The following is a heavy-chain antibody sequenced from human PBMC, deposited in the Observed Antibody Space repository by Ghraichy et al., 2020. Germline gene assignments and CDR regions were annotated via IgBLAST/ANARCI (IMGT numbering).Heavy chain of an antibody. CDR3: ARDKEYSSSWGYYFDY. J-gene: IGHJ4*02. V-gene: IGHV3-30*04. D-gene: IGHD6-13*01. CDR1: GFTFSSYA. Sequence: GGSLRLSCAASGFTFSSYAMHWVRQAPGKGLEWVAVISYDGSNKYYADSVKGRFTISRDNSKNTLYLQMNSLRAEDTAVYYCARDKEYSSSWGYYFDYWGQGTLVTVSS. CDR2: ISYDGSNK.